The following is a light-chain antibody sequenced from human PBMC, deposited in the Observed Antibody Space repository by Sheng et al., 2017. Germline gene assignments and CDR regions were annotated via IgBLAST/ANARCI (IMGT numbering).Light chain of an antibody. V-gene: IGKV1-5*01. J-gene: IGKJ1*01. CDR1: QSVSWW. CDR3: QQYEHSPA. CDR2: AAS. Sequence: DIQMTQSPSTLSASIGDRVTITCRASQSVSWWLAWYQQKPGKAPELLIYAASTLQSGVPSRFSGSGSGTDFTFTISSLQPEDSAVYYCQQYEHSPAFGQGTKVEIK.